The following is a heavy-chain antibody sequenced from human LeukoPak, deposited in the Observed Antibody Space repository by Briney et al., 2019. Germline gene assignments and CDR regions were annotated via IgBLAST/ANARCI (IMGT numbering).Heavy chain of an antibody. Sequence: PGGSLRLSCAASGFTFSDYYMSWIRQAPGKGLEWISYISSSGDTIFYADSVKGRFTISRDNAKNSLYLQMNSLRAEDTAVYYCTRDRNTDFWSGYYTNYFDYWGQGTLVTVSS. CDR2: ISSSGDTI. CDR1: GFTFSDYY. CDR3: TRDRNTDFWSGYYTNYFDY. J-gene: IGHJ4*02. D-gene: IGHD3-3*01. V-gene: IGHV3-11*04.